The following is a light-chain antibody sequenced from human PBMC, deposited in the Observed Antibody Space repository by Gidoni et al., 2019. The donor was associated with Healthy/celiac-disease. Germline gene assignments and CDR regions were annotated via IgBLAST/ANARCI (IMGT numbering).Light chain of an antibody. V-gene: IGKV1-39*01. J-gene: IGKJ1*01. CDR1: QSISSH. Sequence: DIQMTQSPSSLSASVGDRVTITCRVSQSISSHSNWYQQKVGKATKRLIYAASSLQSGVPSRVSGSGSGTDFTLTISSRQPEDFATYYCQQSYSTPRTFGQGTKVEIK. CDR3: QQSYSTPRT. CDR2: AAS.